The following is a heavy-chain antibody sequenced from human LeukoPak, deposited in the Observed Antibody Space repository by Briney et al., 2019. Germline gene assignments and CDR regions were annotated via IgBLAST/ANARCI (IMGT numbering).Heavy chain of an antibody. V-gene: IGHV3-7*01. CDR1: GFRFSSYW. J-gene: IGHJ4*02. CDR2: IKQDGSEK. CDR3: ARDGHPFDL. Sequence: PGGSLRLSCAASGFRFSSYWMSWVRQAPGKGLEWVANIKQDGSEKYYVDSVKGRFTISRDNAKNSLYLQMNSLRAEDTAVYYCARDGHPFDLWGQGTLVTVAS.